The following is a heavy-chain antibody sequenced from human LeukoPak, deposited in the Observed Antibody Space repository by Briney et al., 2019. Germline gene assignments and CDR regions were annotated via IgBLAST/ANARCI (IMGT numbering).Heavy chain of an antibody. J-gene: IGHJ4*02. CDR3: ARGLAPFDY. D-gene: IGHD5/OR15-5a*01. CDR1: GFTFSSYA. V-gene: IGHV3-30-3*01. CDR2: ISYDGSNK. Sequence: GGSLRLSCAASGFTFSSYAMHWVRQAPGKGLEWVAVISYDGSNKYYADSVKGRFTISRDNSKNTLYLQMNSLRAEDTAVYYCARGLAPFDYWGQGTLVTVSS.